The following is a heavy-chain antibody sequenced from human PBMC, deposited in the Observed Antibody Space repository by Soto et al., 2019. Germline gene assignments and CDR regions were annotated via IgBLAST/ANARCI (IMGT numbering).Heavy chain of an antibody. D-gene: IGHD2-2*01. V-gene: IGHV4-34*01. CDR2: INHSGST. CDR1: GGSFSGYY. J-gene: IGHJ5*02. CDR3: ARLGCWSTSCSENWFDP. Sequence: SETLSLTCAVYGGSFSGYYWSWIRQPPGKGLEWIGEINHSGSTNYNPSLKSRVTISVDTSKNQFSLKLSSVTAADTAVYYCARLGCWSTSCSENWFDPWGQGTLVTV.